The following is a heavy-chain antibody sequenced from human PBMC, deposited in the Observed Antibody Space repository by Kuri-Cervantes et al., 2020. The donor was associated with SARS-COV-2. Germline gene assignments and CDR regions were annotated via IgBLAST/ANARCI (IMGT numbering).Heavy chain of an antibody. Sequence: ASVKVSCKASGYTFTDYYMHWVRQAPGQGPEWMGWFNPNGGTNSAQKFQGRVTMTRDTSTSTVHMELSRLRFDDTAVFYCARNRRTGGYSFGFDLWGQGTLVTVSS. CDR2: FNPNGGT. CDR1: GYTFTDYY. J-gene: IGHJ4*02. V-gene: IGHV1-2*02. D-gene: IGHD5-18*01. CDR3: ARNRRTGGYSFGFDL.